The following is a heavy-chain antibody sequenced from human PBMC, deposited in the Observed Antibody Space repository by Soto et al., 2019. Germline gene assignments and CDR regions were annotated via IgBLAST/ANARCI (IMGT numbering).Heavy chain of an antibody. Sequence: HPGGSLRLSCAASGFTFSSYWMHWVRQPPGKGLVWVSRIHSDGSSTIYADSVKGRFTISRDNAKNTLYLQMNSLRAEDTAVYYCARVGYCRTTSCYADDYWGQGTLVTVSS. D-gene: IGHD2-2*01. CDR1: GFTFSSYW. V-gene: IGHV3-74*01. CDR2: IHSDGSST. CDR3: ARVGYCRTTSCYADDY. J-gene: IGHJ4*02.